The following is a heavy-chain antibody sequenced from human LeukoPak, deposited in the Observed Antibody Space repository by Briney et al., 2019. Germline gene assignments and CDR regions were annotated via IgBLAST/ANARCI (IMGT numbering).Heavy chain of an antibody. D-gene: IGHD3-10*01. CDR1: GGSFSGYY. CDR3: ARGRNNQITMIRGPNHYFGLDV. Sequence: SETLSLTCAVYGGSFSGYYWTWIRQPPGKGLEWIGEINHVGSTKYDPSLKSRATMSVDPSKNQFSLKMSAVTAADTAFYYCARGRNNQITMIRGPNHYFGLDVWGQGTTVTVSS. V-gene: IGHV4-34*01. J-gene: IGHJ6*02. CDR2: INHVGST.